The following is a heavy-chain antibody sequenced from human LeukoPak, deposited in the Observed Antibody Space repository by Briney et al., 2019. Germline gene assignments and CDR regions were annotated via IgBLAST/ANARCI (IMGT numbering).Heavy chain of an antibody. V-gene: IGHV1-2*02. D-gene: IGHD3-22*01. Sequence: ASVKVSCKASGYTFTGYYIHWVRQAPGQGLEWMGWINSNSGGTNYAQKFQGRVTMTRDTSISTAYMELSRLRSDDTAVYCCARESQEGYYYDNSGMDVWGKGTTVTVSS. CDR2: INSNSGGT. CDR3: ARESQEGYYYDNSGMDV. J-gene: IGHJ6*04. CDR1: GYTFTGYY.